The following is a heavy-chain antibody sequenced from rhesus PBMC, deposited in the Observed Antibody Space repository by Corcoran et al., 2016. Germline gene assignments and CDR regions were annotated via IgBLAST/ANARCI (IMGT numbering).Heavy chain of an antibody. CDR2: IYGSGTNT. J-gene: IGHJ4*01. CDR3: ARYGSDWSSGFDC. Sequence: QVQLQESGPGAVKPSETLSLTCAVSGGSLSDSSRWSWIRQPPGHGLAWIGDIYGSGTNTNNNPALKSRVTISTDTSKNQFSLKLCSVAAADTAVYYCARYGSDWSSGFDCWGQGVLVTVSS. CDR1: GGSLSDSSR. D-gene: IGHD6S26*01. V-gene: IGHV4S10*01.